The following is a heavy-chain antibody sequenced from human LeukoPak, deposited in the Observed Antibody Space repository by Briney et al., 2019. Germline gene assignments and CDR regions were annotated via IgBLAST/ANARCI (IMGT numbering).Heavy chain of an antibody. CDR3: ARRDYVWGSYRPLGY. V-gene: IGHV1-2*02. CDR2: INPNSGGT. D-gene: IGHD3-16*02. CDR1: GYTFTGYY. Sequence: ASVKVSCKASGYTFTGYYMHWVRQAPGQGLEWMGWINPNSGGTNYAQKFQGRVTMTRDTSISTAYMELSRLRSDDTAVYYCARRDYVWGSYRPLGYWGQGTLDTVSS. J-gene: IGHJ4*02.